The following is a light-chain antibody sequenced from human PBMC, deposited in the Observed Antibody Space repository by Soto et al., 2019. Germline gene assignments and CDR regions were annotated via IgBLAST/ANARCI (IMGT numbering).Light chain of an antibody. CDR2: DNN. CDR3: GTWDSSLSAAV. Sequence: QSVLTQPPSVSAAPGQKVTITCSGSSSNIGNNYVSWYQQLPGTAPKLLIYDNNNRPSGIPDRFPGSKSGTSATLGITGLQTGDEADYYCGTWDSSLSAAVFGGGTQLTVL. V-gene: IGLV1-51*01. CDR1: SSNIGNNY. J-gene: IGLJ7*01.